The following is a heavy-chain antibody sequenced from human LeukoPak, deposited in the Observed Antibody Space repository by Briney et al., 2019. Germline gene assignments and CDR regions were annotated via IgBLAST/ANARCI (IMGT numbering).Heavy chain of an antibody. J-gene: IGHJ4*02. CDR2: ISGSGGST. CDR1: GFTFSSYE. Sequence: GGSLRLSCAASGFTFSSYEMNWVRQAPGKRLEWVSAISGSGGSTYYADSVKGRFTISRDNSKNTLYLQMNSLRAEDTAVYDWARVPFYDILNGLLLWGQGTLVTVS. CDR3: ARVPFYDILNGLLL. V-gene: IGHV3-23*01. D-gene: IGHD3-9*01.